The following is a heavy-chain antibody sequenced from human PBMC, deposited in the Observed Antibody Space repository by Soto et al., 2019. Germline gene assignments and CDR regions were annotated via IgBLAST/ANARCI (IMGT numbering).Heavy chain of an antibody. CDR3: ARDSYYDFWSGYYHWFDP. CDR2: IYYSGRT. V-gene: IGHV4-59*01. J-gene: IGHJ5*02. CDR1: GGSISSYY. Sequence: PSETLSLTCTVSGGSISSYYWSWIRQPPGKGLEWIGYIYYSGRTNYNPPLKSRVTISVDTSKNHFSLKLSSVTAADTAVYYCARDSYYDFWSGYYHWFDPWGQGTLVTVSS. D-gene: IGHD3-3*01.